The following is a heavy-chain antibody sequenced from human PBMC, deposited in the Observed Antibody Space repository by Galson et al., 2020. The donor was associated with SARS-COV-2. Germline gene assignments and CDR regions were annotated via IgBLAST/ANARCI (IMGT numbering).Heavy chain of an antibody. J-gene: IGHJ4*02. CDR1: GFSVSSSF. Sequence: GGSLRLSCAASGFSVSSSFMTWVRQAPGRGLEWVLVISSDGNTYYADTVKGRFTISRDNSKNTVYLQLNILRAEDTAVYYCARERRAGTIYYDFDYWGQGTLVTVSS. V-gene: IGHV3-53*01. CDR2: ISSDGNT. D-gene: IGHD2-2*01. CDR3: ARERRAGTIYYDFDY.